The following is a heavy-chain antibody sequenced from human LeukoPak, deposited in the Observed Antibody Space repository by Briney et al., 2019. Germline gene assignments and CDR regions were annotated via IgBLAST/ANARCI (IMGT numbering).Heavy chain of an antibody. Sequence: SETLSLTCTVSDGSISSGDYYWSWIRQPPGKGLEWIGYIYYSGSTYYNPSLKSRVTISVDTSKNQFSLKLSSVTAADTAVYYCARVTRDAPPYYDYVWGSYPSVAFDIWGQGTMVTVSS. CDR2: IYYSGST. CDR1: DGSISSGDYY. CDR3: ARVTRDAPPYYDYVWGSYPSVAFDI. J-gene: IGHJ3*02. D-gene: IGHD3-16*02. V-gene: IGHV4-30-4*01.